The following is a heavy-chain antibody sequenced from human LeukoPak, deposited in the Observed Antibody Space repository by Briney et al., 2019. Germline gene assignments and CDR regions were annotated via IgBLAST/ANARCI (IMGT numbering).Heavy chain of an antibody. Sequence: SLRLSRAASGFTFSSYGMHCVRQAPGRGLGWVAGISYDGSNKDYADSVKDRFTISRDNSKNTLYLQMNSLRAEDTAVYYCARDRGAGGTYYLDYWGQGALVTVSS. CDR1: GFTFSSYG. CDR2: ISYDGSNK. V-gene: IGHV3-30-3*01. D-gene: IGHD6-13*01. CDR3: ARDRGAGGTYYLDY. J-gene: IGHJ4*02.